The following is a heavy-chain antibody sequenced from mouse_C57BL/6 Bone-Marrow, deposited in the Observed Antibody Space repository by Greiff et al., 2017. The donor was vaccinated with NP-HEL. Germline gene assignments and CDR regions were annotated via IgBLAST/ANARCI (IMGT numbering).Heavy chain of an antibody. Sequence: QVQLQQPGAELVRPGSSVKLSCKASGYTFTSYWMHWVKQRPIQGLEWIGNIDPSDSETHYNQKFKDKATLTVDKSSSTAYMHLSSLTSEDSAVYYCARGGDSLTMDYWGQGTSVTVSS. V-gene: IGHV1-52*01. CDR3: ARGGDSLTMDY. CDR1: GYTFTSYW. D-gene: IGHD2-13*01. J-gene: IGHJ4*01. CDR2: IDPSDSET.